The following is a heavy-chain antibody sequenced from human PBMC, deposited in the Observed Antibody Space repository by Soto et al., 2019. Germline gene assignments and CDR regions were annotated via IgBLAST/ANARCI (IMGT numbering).Heavy chain of an antibody. CDR1: GGSISSGGYY. D-gene: IGHD3-10*01. CDR2: IYYSGST. V-gene: IGHV4-31*03. J-gene: IGHJ3*02. CDR3: ARDPGGFYGSGSYYNDAFDI. Sequence: PSETLSLTCTVSGGSISSGGYYWSWIRQHPGKGLEWIGYIYYSGSTYYNPSLKSRVTISVDTSKNQFSLKLSSVTAADTAVYYCARDPGGFYGSGSYYNDAFDIWGQGTMVTVSS.